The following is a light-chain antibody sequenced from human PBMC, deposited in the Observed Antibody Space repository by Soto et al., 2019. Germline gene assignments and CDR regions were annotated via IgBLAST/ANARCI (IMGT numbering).Light chain of an antibody. CDR2: GAS. CDR1: QGVTSSY. Sequence: EIVLTQSPGALSLSPGERATLSCRASQGVTSSYLAWYQQKPGQAPRLLIYGASIRATGVPGRFSGSGSGTDFTLTITRLEPEDFAVYYCQQYGTSPLMYTFGQGTKLSIK. CDR3: QQYGTSPLMYT. J-gene: IGKJ2*01. V-gene: IGKV3-20*01.